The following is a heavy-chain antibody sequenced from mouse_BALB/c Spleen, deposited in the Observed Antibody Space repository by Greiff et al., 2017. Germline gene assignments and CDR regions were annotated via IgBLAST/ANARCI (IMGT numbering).Heavy chain of an antibody. V-gene: IGHV1-9*01. Sequence: VQLKESGAELVKPGASVKISCKATGYTFSSYWIEWVKQRPGHGLEWIGEILPGSGSTNYNEKFKGKATFTADTSSNTAYMQLSSLTSEDSAVYYCARYYGSSYVCDFDYWGQGTTLTVSS. CDR3: ARYYGSSYVCDFDY. D-gene: IGHD1-1*01. CDR1: GYTFSSYW. CDR2: ILPGSGST. J-gene: IGHJ2*01.